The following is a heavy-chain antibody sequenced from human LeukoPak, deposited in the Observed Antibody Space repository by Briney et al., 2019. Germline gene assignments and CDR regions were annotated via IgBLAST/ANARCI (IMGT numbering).Heavy chain of an antibody. V-gene: IGHV4-59*11. CDR2: FYYSGT. J-gene: IGHJ4*02. CDR1: GASISSQY. D-gene: IGHD6-13*01. CDR3: ARGRGSSWYYFDS. Sequence: SETLSLTCTVSGASISSQYWGWIRQPPGKGLEWIGNFYYSGTNYNPSLESRVTMTVDTSKNQFSLNLSSVTAADTAVYYCARGRGSSWYYFDSWGQGTLVTVSS.